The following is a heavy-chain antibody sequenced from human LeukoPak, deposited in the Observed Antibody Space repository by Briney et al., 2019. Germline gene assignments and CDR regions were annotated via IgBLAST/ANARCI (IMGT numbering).Heavy chain of an antibody. D-gene: IGHD1-20*01. Sequence: ASVKVSCKASGYTFTSYDINWVRQATGQGLEWRGWMNPNSGNTGYAQKFQGRVTMTRNTSISTAYMELSSLRSEDTAVYYCARGRITGTTEWFDPWGQGTLVTVSS. CDR3: ARGRITGTTEWFDP. V-gene: IGHV1-8*01. CDR1: GYTFTSYD. J-gene: IGHJ5*02. CDR2: MNPNSGNT.